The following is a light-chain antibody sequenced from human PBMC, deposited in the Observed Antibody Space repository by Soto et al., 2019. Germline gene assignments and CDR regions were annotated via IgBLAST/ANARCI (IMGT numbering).Light chain of an antibody. J-gene: IGLJ1*01. CDR2: RNN. CDR3: AAWDDSLSVL. CDR1: SFNIGSNY. V-gene: IGLV1-47*01. Sequence: QSALTQPPSASGTPGQRVTISCSGSSFNIGSNYVYWYQQLPGTAPKLLIYRNNQRPSGVPDRFSVSKSGTSASLAISWLRSEDEADYSCAAWDDSLSVLFRTGTKVTVL.